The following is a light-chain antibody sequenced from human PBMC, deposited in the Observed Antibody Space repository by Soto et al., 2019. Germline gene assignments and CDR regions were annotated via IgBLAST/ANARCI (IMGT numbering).Light chain of an antibody. V-gene: IGKV1-5*03. CDR1: QSISSW. Sequence: DIQMTQSPSTLSASVGDRVTITCRASQSISSWLAWYQQKPGKAPKVLIYKASSLESGVPSRFSGSGSGTEFILTIRSLQPDDFATYYCQQYNSYSLTFGGGTKVEIK. CDR3: QQYNSYSLT. CDR2: KAS. J-gene: IGKJ4*01.